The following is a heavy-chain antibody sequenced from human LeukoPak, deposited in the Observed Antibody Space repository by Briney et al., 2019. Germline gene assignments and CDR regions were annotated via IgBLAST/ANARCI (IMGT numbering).Heavy chain of an antibody. J-gene: IGHJ4*02. D-gene: IGHD2-21*01. CDR1: GGSISSYY. CDR3: ARHSSASGYLNYFDY. CDR2: IYYSGST. V-gene: IGHV4-59*08. Sequence: SETLSLTCTVSGGSISSYYGRWIRQPPGKGLEWIGYIYYSGSTNYNPSLKSRVTISVDTSKNQFSLKLSSVTAADTAVYYCARHSSASGYLNYFDYWGQGTLVTVSS.